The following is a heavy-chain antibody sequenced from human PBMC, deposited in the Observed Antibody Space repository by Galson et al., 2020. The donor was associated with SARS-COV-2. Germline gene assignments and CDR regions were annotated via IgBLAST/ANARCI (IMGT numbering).Heavy chain of an antibody. CDR3: ARVIASRTRWEYYFDS. CDR2: VSYDCTKK. CDR1: GVIFSTSD. J-gene: IGHJ4*02. D-gene: IGHD1-26*01. Sequence: GESLKLSCAVSGVIFSTSDIHWVRQAPGKGLEWVAVVSYDCTKKYYPDSLKGRFTVSRDNSKNTVYLQMNSLGLEDAAIYYCARVIASRTRWEYYFDSWGQGTLVSISS. V-gene: IGHV3-30*04.